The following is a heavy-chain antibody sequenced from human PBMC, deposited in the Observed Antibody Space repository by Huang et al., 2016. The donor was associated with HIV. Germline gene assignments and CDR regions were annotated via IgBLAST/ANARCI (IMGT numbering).Heavy chain of an antibody. CDR1: GYNFITFD. D-gene: IGHD1-26*01. J-gene: IGHJ4*02. CDR3: ARDRSGSYGY. Sequence: QVQLVQSGAEVKKPGASVKVSCKAYGYNFITFDISWVRQAPGQGLEWMGLINPDNGNTNYAQKFQGRLTLTTDTSTDTAYLDLRSLKSDDTAVYFCARDRSGSYGYWGQGTLVTVSS. V-gene: IGHV1-18*01. CDR2: INPDNGNT.